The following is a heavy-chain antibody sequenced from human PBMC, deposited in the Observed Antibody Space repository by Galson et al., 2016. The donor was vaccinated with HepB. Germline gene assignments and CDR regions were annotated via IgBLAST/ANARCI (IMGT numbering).Heavy chain of an antibody. J-gene: IGHJ2*01. Sequence: SLRLSCAASGFMFSSYAMHWVRQAPGKGLEWVAVIWYDGSNKYYADSVKGRLTISRDNSKNTLYLEMNSLGADDTAVYFCARGGSYYYFDLWGRGTLVTVSS. V-gene: IGHV3-30-3*01. CDR3: ARGGSYYYFDL. CDR2: IWYDGSNK. CDR1: GFMFSSYA.